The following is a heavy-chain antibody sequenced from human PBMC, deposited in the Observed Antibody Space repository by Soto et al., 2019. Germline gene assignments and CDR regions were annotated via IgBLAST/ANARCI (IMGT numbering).Heavy chain of an antibody. Sequence: VAVISYDGSNKYYADSVKGRFTISRDNSKNTLYLQMNSLRAEDTAVYYCARAQQLVRWFDPWGQGTLVTVSS. V-gene: IGHV3-30-3*01. D-gene: IGHD6-13*01. CDR2: ISYDGSNK. J-gene: IGHJ5*02. CDR3: ARAQQLVRWFDP.